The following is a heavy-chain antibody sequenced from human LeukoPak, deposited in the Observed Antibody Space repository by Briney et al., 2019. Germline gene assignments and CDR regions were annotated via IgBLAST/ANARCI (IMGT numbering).Heavy chain of an antibody. CDR2: IYYSGST. Sequence: SETLSLTCTVSGGSISSSSYYWGWIRQPPGKGLEWIGSIYYSGSTYYNPSLKSRVTISVDTSKNQLSLKLSSVTAADTAVYYCARHGSGSYYTPPDYWGQGTLVTVSS. V-gene: IGHV4-39*07. J-gene: IGHJ4*02. CDR1: GGSISSSSYY. CDR3: ARHGSGSYYTPPDY. D-gene: IGHD3-10*01.